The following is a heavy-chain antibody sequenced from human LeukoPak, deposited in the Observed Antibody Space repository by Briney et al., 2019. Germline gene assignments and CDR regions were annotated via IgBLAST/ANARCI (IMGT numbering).Heavy chain of an antibody. V-gene: IGHV3-23*01. J-gene: IGHJ5*02. CDR3: ARSPAGYCSGGSCLNSWFDP. CDR2: ITGSGGNT. D-gene: IGHD2-15*01. Sequence: GGSLRLSCAASGFIFSNYVMTWVRQAPGKGLEWVSVITGSGGNTYYAESVKGRFTISRDNSKNTLYLQMNSLRAEDTAVYYCARSPAGYCSGGSCLNSWFDPWGQGTLVTVSS. CDR1: GFIFSNYV.